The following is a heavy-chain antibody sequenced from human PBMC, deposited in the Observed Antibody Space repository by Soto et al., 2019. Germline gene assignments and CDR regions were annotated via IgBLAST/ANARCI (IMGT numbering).Heavy chain of an antibody. CDR2: IYSNGDT. J-gene: IGHJ6*02. Sequence: SETLSLTCSVSSDSMNSGGYYWSWIRQHPGKGLEWIGYIYSNGDTYYNPSLKSRVTISVDTSKNQFSLNLTSVTAADTAVYYCVRSRGISSGYYYYAMDVWAPRT. CDR3: VRSRGISSGYYYYAMDV. CDR1: SDSMNSGGYY. D-gene: IGHD6-6*01. V-gene: IGHV4-31*03.